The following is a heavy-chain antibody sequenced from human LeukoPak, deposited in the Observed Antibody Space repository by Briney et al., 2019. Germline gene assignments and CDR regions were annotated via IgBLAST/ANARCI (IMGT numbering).Heavy chain of an antibody. CDR2: INHVGVT. Sequence: SETLSLTCAVYGGSFNGYYWTWIRQAPGKGLEWIGEINHVGVTNSNPSLKSRVTMSVDTSKNQFSLKLSSVTAADTAVYYCAGEDITMVRGVITGVRYFDYWGQGTLVTVSS. J-gene: IGHJ4*02. D-gene: IGHD3-10*01. CDR3: AGEDITMVRGVITGVRYFDY. V-gene: IGHV4-34*01. CDR1: GGSFNGYY.